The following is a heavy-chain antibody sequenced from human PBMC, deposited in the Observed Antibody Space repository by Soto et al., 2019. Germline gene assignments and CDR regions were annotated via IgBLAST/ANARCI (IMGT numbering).Heavy chain of an antibody. Sequence: ASVKVSCKASGYTFTSYGISWVRQAPGQGLEWMGWISAYNGNTNYAQKLQGRVTMTTDTSTSTAYMELRSLRSDDTAVYYCARDRVGCSGGSCPYYYYYGMDVWGQGTTVTVSS. CDR2: ISAYNGNT. CDR1: GYTFTSYG. J-gene: IGHJ6*02. D-gene: IGHD2-15*01. CDR3: ARDRVGCSGGSCPYYYYYGMDV. V-gene: IGHV1-18*01.